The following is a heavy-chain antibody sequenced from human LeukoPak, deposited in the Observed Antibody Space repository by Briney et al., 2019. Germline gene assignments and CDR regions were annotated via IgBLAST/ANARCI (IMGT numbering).Heavy chain of an antibody. CDR3: ATISAQTFDI. CDR1: GFTFRSHW. D-gene: IGHD5-24*01. CDR2: IKPDGIDK. V-gene: IGHV3-7*01. Sequence: GGSLRLSCVGSGFTFRSHWVNWVRQSPRKGLEWVANIKPDGIDKYYVDSARGRFAVSRDNAKNSAFLQMNSLRAEDTAIYYCATISAQTFDIWGQGTLVSVSS. J-gene: IGHJ3*02.